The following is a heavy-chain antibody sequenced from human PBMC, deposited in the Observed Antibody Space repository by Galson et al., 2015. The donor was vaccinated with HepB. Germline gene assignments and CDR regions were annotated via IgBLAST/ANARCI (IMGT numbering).Heavy chain of an antibody. CDR2: IVVGSGNT. CDR3: AALVPAALYDAAFDI. D-gene: IGHD2-2*01. V-gene: IGHV1-58*02. CDR1: GFTFTSSA. Sequence: SVKVSCKASGFTFTSSAMQWVRQARGQRLEWIGWIVVGSGNTNYAQKFQERVTITRDMSTSTAYMELSSLRSEDTAVYYCAALVPAALYDAAFDIWGQGTMVTVSS. J-gene: IGHJ3*02.